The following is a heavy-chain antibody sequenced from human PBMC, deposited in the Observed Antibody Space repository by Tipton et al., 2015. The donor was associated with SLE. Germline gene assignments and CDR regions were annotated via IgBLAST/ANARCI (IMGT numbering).Heavy chain of an antibody. CDR1: GGSISSNS. J-gene: IGHJ3*02. V-gene: IGHV4-59*01. CDR3: ARGGGGAFDI. D-gene: IGHD2-15*01. Sequence: TLSLTCTVSGGSISSNSWSWIRPPPGQGLEWIGNIYYSGSTNYNPSLESRVTISVDTSKNQFSLRLSSVTAADTAVYYCARGGGGAFDIWGQGTMVTVSS. CDR2: IYYSGST.